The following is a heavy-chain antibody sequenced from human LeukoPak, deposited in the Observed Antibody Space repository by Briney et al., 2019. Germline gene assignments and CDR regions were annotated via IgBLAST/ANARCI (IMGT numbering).Heavy chain of an antibody. CDR2: ISYDGSNK. V-gene: IGHV3-30*18. J-gene: IGHJ4*02. CDR3: AKVGGVVIPGSY. Sequence: RGSLRLSCATSGFTFSNYGVHWVRQAPGKGLEWVAFISYDGSNKYYADSVKGRFTISRDNSKNTLYLQMNSLRAEDTAVYFCAKVGGVVIPGSYWGQGTLVTISS. D-gene: IGHD3-3*01. CDR1: GFTFSNYG.